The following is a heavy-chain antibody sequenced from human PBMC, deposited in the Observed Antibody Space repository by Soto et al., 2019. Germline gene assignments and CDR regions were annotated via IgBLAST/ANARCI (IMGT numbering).Heavy chain of an antibody. J-gene: IGHJ4*02. D-gene: IGHD4-17*01. CDR1: GGSISSGGYY. CDR3: ARGTTVTNFDY. Sequence: SETLSLTCTVSGGSISSGGYYWSWIRQHPGKGLEWIGYIYYSGSTYYNPSLKSRVTISVDTSKNQFSLKLSSVTAADTAVYYCARGTTVTNFDYWGQGTLVTVSS. CDR2: IYYSGST. V-gene: IGHV4-31*03.